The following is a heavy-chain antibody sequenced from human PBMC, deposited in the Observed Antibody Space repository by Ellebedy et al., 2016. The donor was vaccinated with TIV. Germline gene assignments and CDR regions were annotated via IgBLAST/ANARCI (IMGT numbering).Heavy chain of an antibody. V-gene: IGHV3-48*01. D-gene: IGHD1-1*01. Sequence: GESLKISCAASGFTISGHSMNTVRQTPGKGMEWVSYISNSSSSISYSDSVTGRFTISRNNAKNALYLQMDSLRAEDTALYYCARGTGPTHWRIDYWGQGTLVTVSS. CDR2: ISNSSSSI. CDR1: GFTISGHS. J-gene: IGHJ4*02. CDR3: ARGTGPTHWRIDY.